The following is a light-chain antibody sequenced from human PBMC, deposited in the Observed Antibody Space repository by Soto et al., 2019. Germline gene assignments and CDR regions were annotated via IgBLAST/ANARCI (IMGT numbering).Light chain of an antibody. CDR2: AAS. J-gene: IGKJ4*01. V-gene: IGKV1-39*01. CDR1: QSISSY. CDR3: QQRYSTTLT. Sequence: DIQMTQSQSSLSASVGDRVTITCRASQSISSYLNWYQQKPGKAPKLLIYAASSLQSGVPSRFSGIVSGTDFNLTISSLQTEDCATYEDQQRYSTTLTFCGGTKVDIK.